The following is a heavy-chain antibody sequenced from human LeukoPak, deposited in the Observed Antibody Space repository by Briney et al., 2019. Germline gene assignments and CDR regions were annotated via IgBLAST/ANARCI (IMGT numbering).Heavy chain of an antibody. D-gene: IGHD3-10*01. V-gene: IGHV3-21*01. CDR1: GFTFSNYW. CDR3: ARSGGPGTYHQLRYNWFDP. CDR2: ITTISHYI. Sequence: GSLRLSCAASGFTFSNYWMTWVRQAPGKGLEWLSSITTISHYIYYAGAVRGRFTISRDNAKNSLYLQMNSLRGEDTAVYYCARSGGPGTYHQLRYNWFDPWGQGTLVTVSS. J-gene: IGHJ5*02.